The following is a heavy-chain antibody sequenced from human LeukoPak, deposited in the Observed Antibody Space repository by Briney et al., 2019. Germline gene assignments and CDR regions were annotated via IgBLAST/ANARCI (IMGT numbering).Heavy chain of an antibody. D-gene: IGHD4-11*01. CDR2: ISSDGDST. CDR3: VKGYSDY. J-gene: IGHJ4*02. V-gene: IGHV3-64D*09. Sequence: GGSLRLSCSASGFTFRTYVMHWVRQAPGKGLEYVSAISSDGDSTYYAESVKGRFTISRDNSKNTLHLQMSSLRAEDTAVYYCVKGYSDYRGQGTLVTVSS. CDR1: GFTFRTYV.